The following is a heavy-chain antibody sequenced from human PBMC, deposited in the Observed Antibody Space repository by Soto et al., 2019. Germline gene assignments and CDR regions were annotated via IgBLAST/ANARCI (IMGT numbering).Heavy chain of an antibody. J-gene: IGHJ4*02. CDR2: ISGSGGST. CDR1: GFTFSSYA. V-gene: IGHV3-23*01. D-gene: IGHD4-17*01. CDR3: AKSAATVTTFYFSPPEYYFDY. Sequence: GGSLRLSCAASGFTFSSYAMSWARQAPGKGLEWVSAISGSGGSTYYADSVKGRFTISRDNSKNTLYLQMNSLRAEDTAVYYCAKSAATVTTFYFSPPEYYFDYWGQGTLVTVSS.